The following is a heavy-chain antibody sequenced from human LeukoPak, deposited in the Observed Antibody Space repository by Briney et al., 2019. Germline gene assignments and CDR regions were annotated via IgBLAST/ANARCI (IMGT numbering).Heavy chain of an antibody. CDR1: GFTFSSYW. D-gene: IGHD5-18*01. Sequence: PGGSLRLSCAASGFTFSSYWMGWVRQAPGKGLEWVANIKQDGSEKYYVDAVKGRFTTSRDNAKTSLYLQMNSLRAEDRAVYYCARDLSGIAGYTYGRGIDCWGQGTLVTVSS. J-gene: IGHJ4*02. V-gene: IGHV3-7*01. CDR3: ARDLSGIAGYTYGRGIDC. CDR2: IKQDGSEK.